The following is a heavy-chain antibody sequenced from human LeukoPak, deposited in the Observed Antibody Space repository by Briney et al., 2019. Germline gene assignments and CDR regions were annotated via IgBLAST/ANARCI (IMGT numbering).Heavy chain of an antibody. V-gene: IGHV3-23*01. CDR3: AKERALGGPYYFDF. CDR2: ISGTGGST. J-gene: IGHJ4*02. Sequence: GGSLRLSCAASGFTFSSYAMSWVRQAPGQGLECVSAISGTGGSTYYADSVKGRFTISRDNSKNTLYLQMNSLRAEDTAVYYCAKERALGGPYYFDFGEQGTLVTVSS. CDR1: GFTFSSYA. D-gene: IGHD7-27*01.